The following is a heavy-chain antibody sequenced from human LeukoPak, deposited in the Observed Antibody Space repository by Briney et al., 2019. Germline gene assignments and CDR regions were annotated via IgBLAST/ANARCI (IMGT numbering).Heavy chain of an antibody. CDR1: GFTFSSYS. CDR2: ISSSSSTI. D-gene: IGHD6-6*01. J-gene: IGHJ4*02. Sequence: GGSLRLSCAASGFTFSSYSMNWVRQAPGKGLEWVSYISSSSSTIYYADSVKGRFTISRDNAKNSLYLQMNSLRAEDTAVYYCAKDFQQLDPYWGQGTLVTVSS. V-gene: IGHV3-48*01. CDR3: AKDFQQLDPY.